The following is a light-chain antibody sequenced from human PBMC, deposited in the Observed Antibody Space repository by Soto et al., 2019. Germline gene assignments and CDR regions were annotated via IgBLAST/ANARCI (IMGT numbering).Light chain of an antibody. Sequence: DIQMTQSPSSLSASVGDRLTITCRASHDIHTYLAWFQQKPGEVPKVLLYSASTLQSGVPSRFSGSGSGTDSTLTISGLQPEDVATYYCQRYDSPPWTFGQGTKVEIK. V-gene: IGKV1-27*01. CDR2: SAS. CDR3: QRYDSPPWT. J-gene: IGKJ1*01. CDR1: HDIHTY.